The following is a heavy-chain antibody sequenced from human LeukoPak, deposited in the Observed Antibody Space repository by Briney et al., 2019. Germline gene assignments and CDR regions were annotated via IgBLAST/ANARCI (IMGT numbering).Heavy chain of an antibody. D-gene: IGHD3-10*01. V-gene: IGHV4-34*01. CDR3: ARVSEGRGIYYYGSGSYFDWFDP. CDR2: INHSGST. J-gene: IGHJ5*02. Sequence: SETLSLTCAVYGGSFSGYYWSWIRQPPGKGLEWIGEINHSGSTNYNPSLKSRVTISVDTSKNQFSLKLSSVTAADTAVYYCARVSEGRGIYYYGSGSYFDWFDPRGQGTLVTVSS. CDR1: GGSFSGYY.